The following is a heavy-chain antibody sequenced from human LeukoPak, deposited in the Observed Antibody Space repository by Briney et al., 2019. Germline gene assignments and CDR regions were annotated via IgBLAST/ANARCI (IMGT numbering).Heavy chain of an antibody. CDR3: ARGPRQSTFYGMDV. Sequence: SQTLSLTCTVSGGSISSGGYYWSWIRQHPGKGLEWIGYIYYSGSTYYNPSLKSRVTMSVDTSKNQFSLKLTSVTAADTAVYYCARGPRQSTFYGMDVWGQGTTVTVSS. V-gene: IGHV4-31*03. CDR1: GGSISSGGYY. CDR2: IYYSGST. D-gene: IGHD1-14*01. J-gene: IGHJ6*02.